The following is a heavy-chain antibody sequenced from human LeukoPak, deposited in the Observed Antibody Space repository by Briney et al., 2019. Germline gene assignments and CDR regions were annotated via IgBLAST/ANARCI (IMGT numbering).Heavy chain of an antibody. CDR1: GGSISSYY. J-gene: IGHJ3*02. CDR3: ARVHPYYDFWSGYYNPGVYAFDI. Sequence: SETLSLTCTVSGGSISSYYWSWIRQPPGKGLEWIGYIYYSGSTNYNPSLKSRVTISVDTFKNQFSLKLSSVTAADTAVYYCARVHPYYDFWSGYYNPGVYAFDIWGQGTMVTVSS. D-gene: IGHD3-3*01. V-gene: IGHV4-59*01. CDR2: IYYSGST.